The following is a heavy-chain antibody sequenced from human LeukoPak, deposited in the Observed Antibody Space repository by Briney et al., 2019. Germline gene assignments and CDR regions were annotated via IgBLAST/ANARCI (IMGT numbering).Heavy chain of an antibody. Sequence: SETLSLTCTVSGGSIRSSQLYWGWVRQPPGKGLEWIGIAYYSGTTFYNPSLKRRVSISVDTSANQFSLRLVSVAAADTAIYYCAQLERRTAFDIWGQGTLVIVSS. D-gene: IGHD3-3*01. CDR2: AYYSGTT. V-gene: IGHV4-39*01. J-gene: IGHJ3*02. CDR3: AQLERRTAFDI. CDR1: GGSIRSSQLY.